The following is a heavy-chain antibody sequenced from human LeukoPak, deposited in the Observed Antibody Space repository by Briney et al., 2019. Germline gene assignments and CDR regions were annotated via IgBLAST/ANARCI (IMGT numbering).Heavy chain of an antibody. CDR3: AKDAQGGSGSYSWGTFDY. CDR2: ISGSGSTA. Sequence: GSLRLSCAASGFSFGSYALSWVRRAPGKGLEWVSGISGSGSTAVYTDSVKGRFTVSRDNSKNTLYLQMNSLRDEDTAVYYCAKDAQGGSGSYSWGTFDYWGQGTLVTVSS. CDR1: GFSFGSYA. V-gene: IGHV3-23*01. J-gene: IGHJ4*02. D-gene: IGHD3-10*01.